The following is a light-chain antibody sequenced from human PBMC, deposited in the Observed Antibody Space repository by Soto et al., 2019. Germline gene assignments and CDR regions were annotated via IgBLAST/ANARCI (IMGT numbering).Light chain of an antibody. Sequence: EIVLTQSPGTLSLSPGERATLSCRASQSVRSTYLAWYQQKPGQAPRLLIYGASSRATGIPDRFSGSGSGTDFTLTISRLEPEDFAVYFCQQCGNSPRTFGQGTRLEIK. J-gene: IGKJ5*01. CDR2: GAS. CDR1: QSVRSTY. V-gene: IGKV3-20*01. CDR3: QQCGNSPRT.